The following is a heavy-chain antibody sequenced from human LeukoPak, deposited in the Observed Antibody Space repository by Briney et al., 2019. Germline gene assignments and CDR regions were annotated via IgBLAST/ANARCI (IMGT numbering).Heavy chain of an antibody. D-gene: IGHD6-6*01. CDR1: GFTVSSNY. Sequence: GGSLRLSCAASGFTVSSNYMSWVRQAPGKGLEWVSVIYSGGSTYYADSVKGRFTISRHNSRNTLYLQMNSLRAEDTAVYYCARDRIRGSCSSWGGGFDYWGQGALVTVSS. CDR3: ARDRIRGSCSSWGGGFDY. CDR2: IYSGGST. J-gene: IGHJ4*02. V-gene: IGHV3-53*04.